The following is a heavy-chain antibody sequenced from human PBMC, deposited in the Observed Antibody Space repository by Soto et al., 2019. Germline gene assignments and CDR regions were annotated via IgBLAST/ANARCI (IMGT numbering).Heavy chain of an antibody. CDR3: ARVWGGAFDL. J-gene: IGHJ3*01. CDR1: GGSISSPNFY. CDR2: IYYNGTT. Sequence: SETLSLTCTVSGGSISSPNFYWSWIRQHPGKGLEWIGHIYYNGTTYYNPTLKSRVTISVDTPKNQFSLKLSSVTAADTAVYYCARVWGGAFDLWGQGTMVTVSS. V-gene: IGHV4-31*03. D-gene: IGHD3-10*01.